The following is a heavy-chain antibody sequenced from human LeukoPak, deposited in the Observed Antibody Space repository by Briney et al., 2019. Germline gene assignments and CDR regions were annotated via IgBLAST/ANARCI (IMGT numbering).Heavy chain of an antibody. J-gene: IGHJ4*02. CDR3: AKDRDLNFDY. V-gene: IGHV3-30*18. CDR1: GFTFSSYV. Sequence: GGSLSLSCAASGFTFSSYVMHWVRQAPGKGLEWVALISYDERNKYYADSVKGRFTISRDNSMNTLSLQMNSVRAEDTAVYYCAKDRDLNFDYWGQGTLVTVSS. CDR2: ISYDERNK. D-gene: IGHD3-10*01.